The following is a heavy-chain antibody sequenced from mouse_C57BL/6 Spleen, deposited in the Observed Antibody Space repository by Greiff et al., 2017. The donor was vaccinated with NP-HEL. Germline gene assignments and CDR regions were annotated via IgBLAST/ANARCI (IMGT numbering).Heavy chain of an antibody. CDR3: ARYFLSNYAMDY. V-gene: IGHV7-3*01. D-gene: IGHD1-1*01. J-gene: IGHJ4*01. CDR1: GFTFTDYY. CDR2: IRNKANGYTT. Sequence: VKLVESGGGLVQPGGSLSLSCAASGFTFTDYYMSWVRQPPGKALEWLGFIRNKANGYTTEYSASVKGRFTISRDNSQSILYLQMNALRAEDSATYYCARYFLSNYAMDYWGQGTSVTVSS.